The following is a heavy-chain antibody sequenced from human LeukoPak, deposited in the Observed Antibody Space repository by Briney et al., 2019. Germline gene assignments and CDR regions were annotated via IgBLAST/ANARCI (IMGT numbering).Heavy chain of an antibody. CDR1: GGSISNYY. Sequence: SETLSLTCTVSGGSISNYYWSWIRQPPGKGLEWIGYIYYSGSTNYNPSLKSRVIISVDTSRNQFSLKLSSVTAADTAVYYCARQKFRLRPNNDAFDIWGQGTMVTVSS. CDR2: IYYSGST. J-gene: IGHJ3*02. V-gene: IGHV4-59*08. CDR3: ARQKFRLRPNNDAFDI. D-gene: IGHD3-16*01.